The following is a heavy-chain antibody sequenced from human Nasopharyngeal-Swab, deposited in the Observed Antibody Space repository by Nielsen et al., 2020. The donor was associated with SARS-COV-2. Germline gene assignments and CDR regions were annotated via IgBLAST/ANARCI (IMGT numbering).Heavy chain of an antibody. D-gene: IGHD4-17*01. CDR2: IYSGGST. Sequence: VRQAPGKGLEWVSVIYSGGSTYYADSVKGRFTTSRDNSKNTLYLQMNSLRAEDTAVYYCARDQYGDYGDYWGQGTLVTVSS. J-gene: IGHJ4*02. V-gene: IGHV3-53*01. CDR3: ARDQYGDYGDY.